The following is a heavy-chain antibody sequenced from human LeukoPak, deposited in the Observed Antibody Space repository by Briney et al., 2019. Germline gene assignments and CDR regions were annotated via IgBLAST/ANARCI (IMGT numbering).Heavy chain of an antibody. D-gene: IGHD3-22*01. Sequence: GGSLRLSCAASGFTVNSYYMSWVRQAPGKGLEWVSGISGSGDNTYYADSVKGRFTISRDNSKNTLYVQVNSLGTEDTAAYYCAKGSYYDSSGSFYFDYWGQGTLVTVSS. CDR2: ISGSGDNT. J-gene: IGHJ4*02. CDR3: AKGSYYDSSGSFYFDY. V-gene: IGHV3-23*01. CDR1: GFTVNSYY.